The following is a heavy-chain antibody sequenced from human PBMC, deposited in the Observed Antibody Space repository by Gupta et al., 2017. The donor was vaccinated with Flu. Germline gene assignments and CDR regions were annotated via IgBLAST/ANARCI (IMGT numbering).Heavy chain of an antibody. J-gene: IGHJ6*03. CDR2: IYSGGST. V-gene: IGHV3-53*01. CDR3: ASQFTVVPAVQSHYYYYYMDV. D-gene: IGHD2-2*01. CDR1: GFTVSSNY. Sequence: EVPLVESGGGLIQPGGSLRLSCAASGFTVSSNYMSWVRQAPGKGLEWVSVIYSGGSTYYADSVKGRFTISRDNSKNTLYLQMNSLRAEDTAVYYCASQFTVVPAVQSHYYYYYMDVWGKGTTVTVSS.